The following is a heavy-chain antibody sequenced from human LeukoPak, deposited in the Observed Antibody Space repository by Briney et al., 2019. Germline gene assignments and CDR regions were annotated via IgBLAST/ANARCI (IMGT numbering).Heavy chain of an antibody. Sequence: GGSLRLSCAASGFTVSSNYMSWVRQAPGKGLEWVSVIYSGGSTYYADSVKGRFTISRDNSKNTLYLQMNSLRAEDTAVYYCARQEYCSGGSCYTWFDPWGQGTLVTVSS. V-gene: IGHV3-53*01. CDR3: ARQEYCSGGSCYTWFDP. J-gene: IGHJ5*02. CDR2: IYSGGST. CDR1: GFTVSSNY. D-gene: IGHD2-15*01.